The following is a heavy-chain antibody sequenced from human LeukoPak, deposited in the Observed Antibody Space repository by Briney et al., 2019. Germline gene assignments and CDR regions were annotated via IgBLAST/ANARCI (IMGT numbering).Heavy chain of an antibody. J-gene: IGHJ4*02. Sequence: PSETLSLTCTVSGGSISSGGYYWSWIRQHPVKGLEWIGYIYYSGSTYYNPSLKSRVTISVDTSKNQFSLKLSPVTAADTAVYYCARDDYSNGYYFDYWGQGTLVTVSS. V-gene: IGHV4-31*03. D-gene: IGHD4-11*01. CDR3: ARDDYSNGYYFDY. CDR1: GGSISSGGYY. CDR2: IYYSGST.